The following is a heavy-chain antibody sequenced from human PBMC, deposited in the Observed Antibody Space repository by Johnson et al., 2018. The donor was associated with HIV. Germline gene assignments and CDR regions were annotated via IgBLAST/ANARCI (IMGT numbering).Heavy chain of an antibody. D-gene: IGHD1-26*01. CDR1: GFTFEDYG. J-gene: IGHJ3*02. V-gene: IGHV3-20*04. CDR2: IYSGGRT. CDR3: ARDRDSIVGSHDAFDI. Sequence: VQLVESGGGVVRPGGSLRLSCAASGFTFEDYGMSWVRQVPGKGLEWVSIIYSGGRTYHADSVKGRFTLSRDNSKNTLYLQMNSLRADDTAVYYCARDRDSIVGSHDAFDIWGQGTMVTVSS.